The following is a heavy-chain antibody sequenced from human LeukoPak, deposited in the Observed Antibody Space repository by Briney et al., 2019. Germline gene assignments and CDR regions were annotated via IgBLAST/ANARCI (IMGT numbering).Heavy chain of an antibody. J-gene: IGHJ4*02. CDR2: IYTSGST. D-gene: IGHD6-6*01. Sequence: SETLSLTCTVSGGSISSGSYYWSWIRQPAGKGLEWIGRIYTSGSTNYNPSLKSRVTISVDTSKNQFSLKLSSVTAADTAVYYCARAFFGYSGSAVGDWGQGTLVTVSS. CDR3: ARAFFGYSGSAVGD. V-gene: IGHV4-61*02. CDR1: GGSISSGSYY.